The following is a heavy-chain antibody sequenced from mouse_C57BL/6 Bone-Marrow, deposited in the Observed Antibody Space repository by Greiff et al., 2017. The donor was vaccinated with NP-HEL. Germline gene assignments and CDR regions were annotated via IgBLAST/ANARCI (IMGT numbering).Heavy chain of an antibody. CDR2: INPGSGGT. V-gene: IGHV1-54*01. CDR3: ARRGYYGSSPWYFDV. CDR1: GYAFTNYL. J-gene: IGHJ1*03. D-gene: IGHD1-1*01. Sequence: QVQLQQSGAELVRPGTSVKVSCKASGYAFTNYLIEWVKQRPGQGLEWIGVINPGSGGTNYNVKFKGKATLTADKSSSTAYMQLSSLTSEDSAVYFCARRGYYGSSPWYFDVWGTGTTVTVSS.